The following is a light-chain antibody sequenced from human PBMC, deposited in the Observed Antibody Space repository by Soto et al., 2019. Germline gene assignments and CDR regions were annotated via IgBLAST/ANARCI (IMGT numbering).Light chain of an antibody. V-gene: IGKV3-11*01. Sequence: ENVLTQSPATLSLSPGEGATLSCRASQSINTYLAWYQQKPGQAPRLLIYDASNRATGIPDRFSGSGSGTDFTLTISRLEPEDFAVYYCQHRTNWPALGGGTKVDIK. CDR3: QHRTNWPA. CDR2: DAS. CDR1: QSINTY. J-gene: IGKJ4*01.